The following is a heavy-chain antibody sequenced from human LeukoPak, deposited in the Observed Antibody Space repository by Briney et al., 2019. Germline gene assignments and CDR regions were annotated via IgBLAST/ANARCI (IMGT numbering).Heavy chain of an antibody. J-gene: IGHJ4*02. V-gene: IGHV3-74*01. CDR1: GFTFRNYA. CDR2: IYIDGSST. CDR3: ARGASARQDS. Sequence: GGSLRLSCEASGFTFRNYAMNWVRQAPGKGLVWVSRIYIDGSSTNYADSVKGRFTISRDNAKNTLYLEMNSLRAEDTAVYYCARGASARQDSWGQGTLVTVSS. D-gene: IGHD2-2*01.